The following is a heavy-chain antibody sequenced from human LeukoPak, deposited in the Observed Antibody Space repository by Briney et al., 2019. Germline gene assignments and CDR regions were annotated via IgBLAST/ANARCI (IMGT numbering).Heavy chain of an antibody. CDR3: AKDTRYSTTSGSDYYYGMDV. J-gene: IGHJ6*02. V-gene: IGHV3-9*01. Sequence: PGRSLRLSCAASGFTFEDYAMHWVRQAPGKGLEWVSGISWNSGNMAYADSVKGRFTTSRDNAKKSLYLQLSSLRTEDTALYYCAKDTRYSTTSGSDYYYGMDVWGQGTTVTVSS. CDR1: GFTFEDYA. D-gene: IGHD3-16*02. CDR2: ISWNSGNM.